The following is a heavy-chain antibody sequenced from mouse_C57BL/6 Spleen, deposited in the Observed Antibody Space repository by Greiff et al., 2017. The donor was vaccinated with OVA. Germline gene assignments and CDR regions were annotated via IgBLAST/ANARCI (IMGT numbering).Heavy chain of an antibody. J-gene: IGHJ2*01. Sequence: EVQLQQSGPELVKPGASVKMTCKASGYTFTDYNMHWVKQSHGKSLEWIGYINPNNGGTSYNQKFKGKATLTVNKSSSTAYMELRSLTSEDSAVYYCAKWLRLRDYWGQGTTLTVSS. CDR1: GYTFTDYN. CDR3: AKWLRLRDY. V-gene: IGHV1-22*01. D-gene: IGHD3-2*02. CDR2: INPNNGGT.